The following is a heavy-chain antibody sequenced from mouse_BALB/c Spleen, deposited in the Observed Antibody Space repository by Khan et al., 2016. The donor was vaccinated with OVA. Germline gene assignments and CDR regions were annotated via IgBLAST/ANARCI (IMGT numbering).Heavy chain of an antibody. V-gene: IGHV5-4*02. CDR1: GFTFSDYY. D-gene: IGHD2-1*01. CDR3: ARGYYGNPFAY. Sequence: EVELVESGGGLVKPGGSLKLSCAASGFTFSDYYMYWVRQSPEKRLEWVATISDGASYTYYPDSVKGRFTISRDDAKNNLYLQRSSLKSEDTAMYYCARGYYGNPFAYWGQGTLVTVSA. CDR2: ISDGASYT. J-gene: IGHJ3*01.